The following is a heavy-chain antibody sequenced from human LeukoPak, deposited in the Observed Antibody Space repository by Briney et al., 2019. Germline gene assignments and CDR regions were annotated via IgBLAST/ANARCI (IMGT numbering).Heavy chain of an antibody. V-gene: IGHV5-51*01. J-gene: IGHJ4*02. CDR2: IYPGDSDT. D-gene: IGHD6-19*01. Sequence: GESLKISCKGSGYSFTSYWIGWVRQMPGKVLEWMGIIYPGDSDTRYSPSFQGQVTISADKSTSTAYLQWVSLKASDTAMYYCARRSSGWYQDYWGQGTLVTVSS. CDR3: ARRSSGWYQDY. CDR1: GYSFTSYW.